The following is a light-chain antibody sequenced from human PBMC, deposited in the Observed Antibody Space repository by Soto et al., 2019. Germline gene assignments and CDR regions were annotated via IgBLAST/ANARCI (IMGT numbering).Light chain of an antibody. CDR2: WAS. CDR1: QSILFRSNNENY. V-gene: IGKV4-1*01. J-gene: IGKJ1*01. Sequence: DIVMTQSPDSLAVSLGERATINCKTSQSILFRSNNENYLAWYQQKPGQPPKLLIYWASTRESGVPDRFSGSGSGTDFTLTISSLQAEDVAFYYCQQYYNTRWTFGQGTKVEIK. CDR3: QQYYNTRWT.